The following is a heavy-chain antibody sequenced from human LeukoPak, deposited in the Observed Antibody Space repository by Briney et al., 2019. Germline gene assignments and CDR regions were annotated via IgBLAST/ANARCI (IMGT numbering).Heavy chain of an antibody. V-gene: IGHV3-23*01. D-gene: IGHD1-1*01. CDR1: GFAFSDSV. Sequence: PGGSLRLSCAASGFAFSDSVMSWVRQAPGKGLEWVSTITSITTTTYYADSVKGRFTISRDNSKNTLYLEMHSLRAEDTALYYCAKDLKQLGYYFDYWGQGTLVAVSS. J-gene: IGHJ4*02. CDR2: ITSITTTT. CDR3: AKDLKQLGYYFDY.